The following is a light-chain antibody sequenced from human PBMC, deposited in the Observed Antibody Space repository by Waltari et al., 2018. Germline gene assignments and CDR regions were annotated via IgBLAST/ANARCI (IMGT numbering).Light chain of an antibody. CDR3: QQHNDWPPKT. Sequence: DIVMTQSPDSLAVSLGERATINCKSSQSVLSSSTNRNYLAWYQHKPGQPPKLLIYWASTRESGVPDRFSGSGSGTDFTLTISSLQAEDFAVYFCQQHNDWPPKTFGQGTKVEIK. CDR2: WAS. CDR1: QSVLSSSTNRNY. V-gene: IGKV4-1*01. J-gene: IGKJ1*01.